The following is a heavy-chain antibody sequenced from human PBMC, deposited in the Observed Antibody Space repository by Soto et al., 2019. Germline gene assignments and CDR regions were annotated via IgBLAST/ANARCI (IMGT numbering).Heavy chain of an antibody. V-gene: IGHV3-23*01. Sequence: EVQLLESGGGLVQPGGSLRLSCVASGSTFSSDVMSWVRQAPGKGLEWVSGISGGTTYYADSVQGRFTISRDNFKNTLFLQMNRLRAEDTDVYRCGTRERVTSGSSHFYGTDVWGQGTTVTVSS. CDR1: GSTFSSDV. J-gene: IGHJ6*02. D-gene: IGHD1-26*01. CDR2: ISGGTT. CDR3: GTRERVTSGSSHFYGTDV.